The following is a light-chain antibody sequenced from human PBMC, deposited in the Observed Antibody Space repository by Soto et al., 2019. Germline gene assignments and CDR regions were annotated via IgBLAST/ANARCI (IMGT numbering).Light chain of an antibody. V-gene: IGLV2-14*01. CDR1: SSDIGDYDY. CDR2: DVT. J-gene: IGLJ2*01. CDR3: CSYKELALDVV. Sequence: QSVLTQPASVSGSPGQSITISCTGTSSDIGDYDYVSWYQHLPGKAPKLLIFDVTHRPSGVSDRFSGSKSGNTASLTISGVRPEDEAEYYCCSYKELALDVVFGGGTQLTVL.